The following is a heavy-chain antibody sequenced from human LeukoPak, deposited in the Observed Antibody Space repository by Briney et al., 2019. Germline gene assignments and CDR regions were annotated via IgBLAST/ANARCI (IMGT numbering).Heavy chain of an antibody. CDR3: ARDWGNVGILRN. Sequence: GGSLRLSCAASGFTFSSYAMHWVRQAPGKGLEWVTFISYDGSTKTYADSVKGRFTISRDTSKNTLHLQMSGLRAEDTAVYYCARDWGNVGILRNWGQGILVTVSS. V-gene: IGHV3-30*12. J-gene: IGHJ4*02. CDR1: GFTFSSYA. CDR2: ISYDGSTK. D-gene: IGHD1-26*01.